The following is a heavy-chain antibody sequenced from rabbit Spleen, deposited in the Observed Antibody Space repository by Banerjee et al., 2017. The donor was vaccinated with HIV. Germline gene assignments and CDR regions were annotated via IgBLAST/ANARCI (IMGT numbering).Heavy chain of an antibody. Sequence: QEQLEESGGGLVKPEGSLTLTCKASGFSFSDRDVMCWVRQAPGKGLEWIACINTATGKPVYATWAKGRFTISTTSSTTVTLQMTSLTAADTATYFCARDTSSSFSSYGMDLWGQGTLVT. V-gene: IGHV1S45*01. CDR3: ARDTSSSFSSYGMDL. D-gene: IGHD1-1*01. CDR2: INTATGKP. J-gene: IGHJ6*01. CDR1: GFSFSDRDV.